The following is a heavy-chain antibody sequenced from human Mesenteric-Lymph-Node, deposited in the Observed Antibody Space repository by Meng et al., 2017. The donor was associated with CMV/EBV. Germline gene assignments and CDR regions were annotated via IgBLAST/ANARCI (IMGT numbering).Heavy chain of an antibody. CDR2: ISYDGSNK. V-gene: IGHV3-30*04. Sequence: GGSLRLSCAASGFTFSSYAMHWVRQAPGKGLEWVAVISYDGSNKYYADSVKGRFTISRDNSKNTLYLQMNSLRAEDTAVYYCARDSSSWYVYYYYYGMDVWGQGTTVTVSS. CDR3: ARDSSSWYVYYYYYGMDV. J-gene: IGHJ6*02. CDR1: GFTFSSYA. D-gene: IGHD6-13*01.